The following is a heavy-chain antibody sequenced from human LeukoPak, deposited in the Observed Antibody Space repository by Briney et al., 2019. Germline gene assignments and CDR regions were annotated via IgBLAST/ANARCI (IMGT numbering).Heavy chain of an antibody. CDR1: GYTFTGYY. CDR3: ASSAGFGSGSYMRLFDY. Sequence: ASVKVSCEASGYTFTGYYMHWVRQAPGQGHEWMGRINPNSGGTNYAQKFQGRVTMTRDTSISTAYMELSRLRSDDTAVYYCASSAGFGSGSYMRLFDYWGQGTLVTVSS. D-gene: IGHD3-10*01. CDR2: INPNSGGT. V-gene: IGHV1-2*06. J-gene: IGHJ4*02.